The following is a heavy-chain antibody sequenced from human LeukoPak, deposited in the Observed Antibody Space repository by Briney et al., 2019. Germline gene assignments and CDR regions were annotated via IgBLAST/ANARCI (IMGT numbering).Heavy chain of an antibody. CDR3: ASLSVPNAFDI. Sequence: SETLSLTCTVFSGSIIRSSYYWGRIRQPPGKGLEWIASIYYSGTTYYNPSLKSRVTIHVDTSKNEFSLKLNSVTAADTAVYYCASLSVPNAFDIWGQGTMVTVSS. CDR2: IYYSGTT. CDR1: SGSIIRSSYY. J-gene: IGHJ3*02. V-gene: IGHV4-39*01. D-gene: IGHD1-1*01.